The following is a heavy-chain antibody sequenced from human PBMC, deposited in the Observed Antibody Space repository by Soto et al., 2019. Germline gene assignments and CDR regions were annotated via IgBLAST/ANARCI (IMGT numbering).Heavy chain of an antibody. Sequence: GGSLRLSCAASGFTFSSYSMNWVRQAPGKGLEWVSYISSSSSTIYYADSVKGRFTISRDNAKNSLYLQMNSLRAEDTAVYYCASRDENYDFWSGYYNPSYYMDVWGKGTTVTVSS. J-gene: IGHJ6*03. D-gene: IGHD3-3*01. V-gene: IGHV3-48*01. CDR1: GFTFSSYS. CDR2: ISSSSSTI. CDR3: ASRDENYDFWSGYYNPSYYMDV.